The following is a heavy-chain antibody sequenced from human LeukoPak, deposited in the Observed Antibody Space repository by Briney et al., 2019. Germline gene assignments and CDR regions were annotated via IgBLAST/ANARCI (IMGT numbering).Heavy chain of an antibody. CDR2: ISGSGGST. Sequence: EGSLRLSCAASGYTFSSYAMHWVRQAPGKGLEWVAAISGSGGSTYYADSVKGRFTISRDNSTNTLYLQMNSLRAEDTAVYYGAKARRFISVRYYYDYKPAWGKGTTVTVSS. V-gene: IGHV3-23*01. D-gene: IGHD3-16*01. CDR3: AKARRFISVRYYYDYKPA. J-gene: IGHJ6*03. CDR1: GYTFSSYA.